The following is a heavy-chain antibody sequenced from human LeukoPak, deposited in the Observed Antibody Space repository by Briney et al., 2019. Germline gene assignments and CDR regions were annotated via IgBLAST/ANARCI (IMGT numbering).Heavy chain of an antibody. CDR1: GFTFSSYA. Sequence: PGRSLRLSCAASGFTFSSYALHWVRQAPGKGLEWVAVISYDGSNKYYADSVKGRFTISRDNSENTLYLQMNSLRAEDTAVYYCARAKGGIVVVSCDYWGQGTLVTVSS. CDR2: ISYDGSNK. J-gene: IGHJ4*02. CDR3: ARAKGGIVVVSCDY. D-gene: IGHD3-22*01. V-gene: IGHV3-30*04.